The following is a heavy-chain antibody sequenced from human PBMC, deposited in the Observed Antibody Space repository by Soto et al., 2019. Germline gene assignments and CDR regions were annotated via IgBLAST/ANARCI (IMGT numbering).Heavy chain of an antibody. Sequence: EVQLVESGGGLVQPGRSLRLSCAASGFTFDDYAMHWVRQGPGKGLEWVSSISWNSGNLGYADSVKGRFTISRENAKNSLYLQANSLRGEDTALYYCAKGASTTVFAFNDYWGQGTLVTVSS. CDR3: AKGASTTVFAFNDY. V-gene: IGHV3-9*01. CDR2: ISWNSGNL. CDR1: GFTFDDYA. D-gene: IGHD4-17*01. J-gene: IGHJ4*02.